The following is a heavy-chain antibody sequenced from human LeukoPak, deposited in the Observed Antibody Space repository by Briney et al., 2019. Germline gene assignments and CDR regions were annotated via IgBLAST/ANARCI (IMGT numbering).Heavy chain of an antibody. Sequence: SSQTLSLTCTVSGAFISSGSYYWSWIRQPAGKGLEWIGRIYTSGSTTYNPSLKTRVTISVVTSTNQFSLKLSSVTAADTAVYYCARSGSGAVAAAAYYLDYWGQGTLVTVSS. V-gene: IGHV4-61*02. D-gene: IGHD2-2*01. CDR1: GAFISSGSYY. CDR3: ARSGSGAVAAAAYYLDY. CDR2: IYTSGST. J-gene: IGHJ4*02.